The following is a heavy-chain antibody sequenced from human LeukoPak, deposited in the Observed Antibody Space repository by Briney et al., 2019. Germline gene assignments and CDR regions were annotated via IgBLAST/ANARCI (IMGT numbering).Heavy chain of an antibody. CDR3: ARGGFYGSGNYNY. CDR1: GFTFSSYW. CDR2: INSDGSRT. J-gene: IGHJ4*02. V-gene: IGHV3-74*01. D-gene: IGHD3-10*01. Sequence: PGGSLRLSCVASGFTFSSYWMHWVRQAPGKGLVWVSRINSDGSRTNYADSVKGRFTISRDSAKNTLYLQMNSLRAEDTAVYYCARGGFYGSGNYNYWGQGTLVTVSS.